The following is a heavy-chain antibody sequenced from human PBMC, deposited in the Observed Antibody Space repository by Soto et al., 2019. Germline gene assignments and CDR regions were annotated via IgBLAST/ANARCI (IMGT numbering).Heavy chain of an antibody. CDR3: AKADLWAYD. V-gene: IGHV3-33*06. CDR2: IRDDGSKT. Sequence: PGGSLRLSCTVSGFTFSRYGMHWVRRAPGKGPEWVSVIRDDGSKTYYADSVKGRFTISRDNSKNTLYLQMNSLRAEDTAVYYCAKADLWAYDWGQGTLVTVSS. J-gene: IGHJ4*02. CDR1: GFTFSRYG. D-gene: IGHD3-10*01.